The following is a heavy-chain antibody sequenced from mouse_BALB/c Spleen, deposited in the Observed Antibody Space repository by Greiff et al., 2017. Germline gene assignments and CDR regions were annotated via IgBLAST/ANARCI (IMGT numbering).Heavy chain of an antibody. V-gene: IGHV2-9*02. CDR2: IWAGGST. CDR3: ARDYGNFLYYFDY. Sequence: VQGVESGPGLVAPSQSLSITCTVSGFSLTSYGVHWVRQPPGKGLEWLGVIWAGGSTNYNSALMSRLSISKDNSKSQVFLKMSSLQTDDTAMYYCARDYGNFLYYFDYWGQGTTLTVSS. J-gene: IGHJ2*01. CDR1: GFSLTSYG. D-gene: IGHD2-1*01.